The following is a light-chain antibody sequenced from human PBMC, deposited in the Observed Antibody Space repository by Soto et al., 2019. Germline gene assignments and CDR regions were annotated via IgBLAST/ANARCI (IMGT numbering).Light chain of an antibody. Sequence: QSARPRLASVYGSPGQPIPISSTETTSTVVGYNYVSWYQQHPGKAPKLMIYDVSNRPSGVSNRFSGSKSGNTASLTISGLQAEDEADYYCSSYTSSSTLEVFGTGTKVTVL. CDR2: DVS. J-gene: IGLJ1*01. CDR1: TSTVVGYNY. V-gene: IGLV2-14*01. CDR3: SSYTSSSTLEV.